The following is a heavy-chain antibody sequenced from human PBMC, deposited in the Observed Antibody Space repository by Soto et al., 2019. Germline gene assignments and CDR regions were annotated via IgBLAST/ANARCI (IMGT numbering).Heavy chain of an antibody. CDR3: AKDRMATLDY. CDR2: ISYDGSNK. Sequence: GGSLRLSCAASGFTFSSYGMHWVRQAPGKGLEWVAVISYDGSNKYYADSVKGRFTISRDNSKNTLYLQMNSLRAEDTAVYYCAKDRMATLDYWGQGTLVTVS. V-gene: IGHV3-30*18. J-gene: IGHJ4*02. D-gene: IGHD2-15*01. CDR1: GFTFSSYG.